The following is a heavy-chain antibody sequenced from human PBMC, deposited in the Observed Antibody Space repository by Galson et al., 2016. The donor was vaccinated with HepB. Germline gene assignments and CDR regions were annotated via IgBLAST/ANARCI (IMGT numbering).Heavy chain of an antibody. D-gene: IGHD3-10*01. Sequence: SLRLSCAASGFTFSSYTMSWVRQAPGKGLEWVSIISGSTITTHYADYVKGRFTISRDNSKNSLYLQMNSLRPEDTAVYYGAKVVGRFGTGGDAFDMWGQGTMVTVSS. J-gene: IGHJ3*02. CDR1: GFTFSSYT. V-gene: IGHV3-23*01. CDR2: ISGSTITT. CDR3: AKVVGRFGTGGDAFDM.